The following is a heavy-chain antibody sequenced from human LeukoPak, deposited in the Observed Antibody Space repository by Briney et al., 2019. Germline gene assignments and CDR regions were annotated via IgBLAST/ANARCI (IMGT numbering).Heavy chain of an antibody. CDR1: GFTFSSYA. D-gene: IGHD1-26*01. CDR2: ISGSGGST. Sequence: GGSLRLSCAASGFTFSSYAMSWVRQAPGKGLEWVSAISGSGGSTYYADSVKGRFTISRDNSKNTLYLQMNSLRAEDTAVYYCAKGAFRGSGSQGSYFDYWGQGTLVTVSS. V-gene: IGHV3-23*01. J-gene: IGHJ4*02. CDR3: AKGAFRGSGSQGSYFDY.